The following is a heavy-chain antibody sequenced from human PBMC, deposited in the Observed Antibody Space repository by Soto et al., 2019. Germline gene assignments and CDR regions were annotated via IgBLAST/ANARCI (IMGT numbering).Heavy chain of an antibody. CDR3: AAVLYNGNDGVGAFDI. Sequence: ASVKVSCKASGFTFTSSAVQWVRQARGQRLEWIGWIVVGSGNTNYAQEFQERVTITRDMSTNTAYMELSSLRSEDTAVDCLAAVLYNGNDGVGAFDIWGQGTMVTVSS. D-gene: IGHD1-1*01. CDR2: IVVGSGNT. V-gene: IGHV1-58*01. CDR1: GFTFTSSA. J-gene: IGHJ3*02.